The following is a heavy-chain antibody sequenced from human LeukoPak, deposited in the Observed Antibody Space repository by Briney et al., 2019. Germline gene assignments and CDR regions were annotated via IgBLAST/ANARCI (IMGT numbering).Heavy chain of an antibody. J-gene: IGHJ6*03. CDR2: ISAYNGNT. Sequence: ASVKVSCKASGYTFTSYGINWVRQAPGQGLEWMGWISAYNGNTNYAQKLQGRVTMTTDTSTSTAYIELRSLTSDDTAVYYCAREVVVVPAATAYYYYYMDVWGKGTTVTVSS. V-gene: IGHV1-18*01. CDR1: GYTFTSYG. CDR3: AREVVVVPAATAYYYYYMDV. D-gene: IGHD2-2*01.